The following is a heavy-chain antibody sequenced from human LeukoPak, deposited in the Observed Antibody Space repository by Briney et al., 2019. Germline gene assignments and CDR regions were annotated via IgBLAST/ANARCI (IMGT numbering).Heavy chain of an antibody. J-gene: IGHJ4*02. D-gene: IGHD2-2*01. Sequence: SETLSLTCAVSGDSISGYYWSWIRQPPGKGLEWIGFAYHSGSTTRNPSLESRVTISVDTSTNQVPLRLSSVTAADTAVYYCARDKKGSSCYDFWGQGTLVTVSS. CDR2: AYHSGST. V-gene: IGHV4-59*01. CDR1: GDSISGYY. CDR3: ARDKKGSSCYDF.